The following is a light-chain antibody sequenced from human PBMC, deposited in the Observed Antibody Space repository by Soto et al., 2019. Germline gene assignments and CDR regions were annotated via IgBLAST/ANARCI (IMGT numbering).Light chain of an antibody. CDR3: QHYSTYPFT. J-gene: IGKJ1*01. CDR1: QSISRW. Sequence: DILMTQSPATLSASVGDRVTITCRASQSISRWLAWYQQKPGKAPMLLMYDASRLESGVPSLFSGSGSGTYFTLTISLLPPDFFASYCQQHYSTYPFTFGQGTKVDIK. V-gene: IGKV1-5*01. CDR2: DAS.